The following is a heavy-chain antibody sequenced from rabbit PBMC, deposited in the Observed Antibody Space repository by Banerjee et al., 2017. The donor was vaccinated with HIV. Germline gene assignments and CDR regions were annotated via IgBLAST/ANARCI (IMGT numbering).Heavy chain of an antibody. V-gene: IGHV1S40*01. CDR1: GFSFNSNYY. D-gene: IGHD4-2*01. CDR3: ARAYYVGDGAADL. J-gene: IGHJ4*01. CDR2: IYTGSGST. Sequence: QSLEESGGDLVKPGASLTLTCTASGFSFNSNYYMFWVRQAPGKGLEWIGCIYTGSGSTYYASWAKGRFTISKTSSTTVTLQMTSLTAADTATYFCARAYYVGDGAADLWGPGTLVTVS.